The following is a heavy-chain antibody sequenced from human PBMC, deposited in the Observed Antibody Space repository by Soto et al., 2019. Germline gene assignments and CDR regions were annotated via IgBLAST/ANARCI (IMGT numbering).Heavy chain of an antibody. CDR2: ISAYNGNT. Sequence: ASVTVSCKASGYTFTSYGISWVRQAPGQGLEWMGWISAYNGNTNYAQQLQGRVTMTTDTSTSTAYMERRSLRSDDTAVYYCARRENYDILSWLFEGTDAFDIWGQGTMVTVSS. CDR1: GYTFTSYG. V-gene: IGHV1-18*04. D-gene: IGHD3-9*01. CDR3: ARRENYDILSWLFEGTDAFDI. J-gene: IGHJ3*02.